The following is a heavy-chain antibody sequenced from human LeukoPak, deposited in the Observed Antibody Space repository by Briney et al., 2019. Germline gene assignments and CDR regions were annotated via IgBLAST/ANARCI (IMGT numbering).Heavy chain of an antibody. D-gene: IGHD3-16*01. CDR2: IYPGDSDT. Sequence: LGESLKISCKGSGYSFTSYWIGWVRQMPGKGLEWMGIIYPGDSDTRYSPSFQGQVTISADKSISTAYLQWSSLKASDTAMYYCAIFDFLFGEIDNWSDPWGQGTQVTVSS. CDR1: GYSFTSYW. V-gene: IGHV5-51*01. CDR3: AIFDFLFGEIDNWSDP. J-gene: IGHJ5*02.